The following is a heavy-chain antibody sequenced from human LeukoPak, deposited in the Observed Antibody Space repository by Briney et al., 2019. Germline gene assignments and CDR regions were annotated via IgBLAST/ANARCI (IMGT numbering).Heavy chain of an antibody. J-gene: IGHJ4*02. D-gene: IGHD5-12*01. CDR3: ARENSGYDGGFDY. V-gene: IGHV3-48*04. CDR2: ISDVGTT. Sequence: PGGSLRLSCAASGYTFSSYGMHWVRQAPGKGLEWVSYISDVGTTYYADSVKGRFTISRDNAKNSLFLQMNSLRAEDTAVYFCARENSGYDGGFDYWGQGTLVTVSS. CDR1: GYTFSSYG.